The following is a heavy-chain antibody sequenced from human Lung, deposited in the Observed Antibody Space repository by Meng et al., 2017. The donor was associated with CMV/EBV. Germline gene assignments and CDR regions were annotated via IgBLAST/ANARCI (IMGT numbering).Heavy chain of an antibody. CDR3: ARGHNWNYAGRNWFDP. Sequence: QVQLVQSGAEVKKPGSLAMVCCKASGGTFSSYVISWVRQAPGQGLEWMGGIIPIFGTANYAQKFQGRVTITADESTSTAYMELSSLRSEDTAVYYCARGHNWNYAGRNWFDPWGQGTRVTVSS. V-gene: IGHV1-69*12. CDR2: IIPIFGTA. D-gene: IGHD1-7*01. J-gene: IGHJ5*02. CDR1: GGTFSSYV.